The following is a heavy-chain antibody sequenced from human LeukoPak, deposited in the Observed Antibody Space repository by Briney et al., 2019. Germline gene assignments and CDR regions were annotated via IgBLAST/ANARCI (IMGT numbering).Heavy chain of an antibody. CDR1: GVSISSGSYY. CDR2: MHYTGST. Sequence: PSETLSLTCTVSGVSISSGSYYWAWIRQPPGESLEWIGSMHYTGSTYYNPSLKTRVTISVDTSKNQLSLKLRSVTAADTAVYYCARRDYFGSWGRGTLVTVSS. CDR3: ARRDYFGS. V-gene: IGHV4-39*01. J-gene: IGHJ4*02.